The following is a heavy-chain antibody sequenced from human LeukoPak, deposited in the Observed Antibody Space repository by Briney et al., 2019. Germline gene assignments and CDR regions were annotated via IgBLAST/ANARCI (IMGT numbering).Heavy chain of an antibody. CDR1: GFTFSNYA. V-gene: IGHV3-23*01. Sequence: GGSLRLSCAAPGFTFSNYAMSWVRQAPGKGLEWVSAVSGTGFATYYADSVKGRFTVSRDNSKNTLYLQINSLRADDTAVYYCAKDGDRASYSYFDYWGQGALVTVSS. D-gene: IGHD1-26*01. CDR2: VSGTGFAT. J-gene: IGHJ4*02. CDR3: AKDGDRASYSYFDY.